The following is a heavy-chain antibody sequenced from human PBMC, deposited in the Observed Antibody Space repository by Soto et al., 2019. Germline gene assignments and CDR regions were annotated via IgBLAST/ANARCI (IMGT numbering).Heavy chain of an antibody. Sequence: QVELVQSGAELKEPGASVKVSCKASGYIFTKHGISWVRQAPGQGLEWMGWISAHNGNTNYAQNIQDRINVTTDTSTSTAYMELRSLRAEDTAIDYCASVYGYGYGHFDFWGQGSLVTVSS. CDR1: GYIFTKHG. D-gene: IGHD5-18*01. V-gene: IGHV1-18*01. CDR3: ASVYGYGYGHFDF. J-gene: IGHJ4*02. CDR2: ISAHNGNT.